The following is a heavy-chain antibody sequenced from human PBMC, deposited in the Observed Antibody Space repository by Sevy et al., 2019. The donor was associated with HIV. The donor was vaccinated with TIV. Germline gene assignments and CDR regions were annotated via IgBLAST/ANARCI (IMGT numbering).Heavy chain of an antibody. CDR3: TRALATADTPEYYFDY. Sequence: GGSLRLSCTSSGFTFGDYAMSWFRQAPGKGLEWVAFIRRNSHEPYGGTTEYAASVKGRFTISRDDSKSIAYLQMNSLKTEDTAVYYCTRALATADTPEYYFDYWRQGILVTASS. CDR1: GFTFGDYA. CDR2: IRRNSHEPYGGTT. D-gene: IGHD5-12*01. V-gene: IGHV3-49*03. J-gene: IGHJ4*02.